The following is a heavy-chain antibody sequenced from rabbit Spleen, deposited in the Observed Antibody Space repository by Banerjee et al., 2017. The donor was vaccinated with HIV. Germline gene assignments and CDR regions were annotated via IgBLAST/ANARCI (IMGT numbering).Heavy chain of an antibody. J-gene: IGHJ4*01. CDR1: GFDFSSSHY. Sequence: QEQLVESGGGLVQPGGSLTLTCTASGFDFSSSHYMCWVRQAPGKGLEWIACIDTGSSGFTYFASWAKGRFTISKTSSTTVTLQMTSLTAADTATYFCARDGAGGSYFALWGPGTLVTVS. D-gene: IGHD8-1*01. CDR2: IDTGSSGFT. V-gene: IGHV1S45*01. CDR3: ARDGAGGSYFAL.